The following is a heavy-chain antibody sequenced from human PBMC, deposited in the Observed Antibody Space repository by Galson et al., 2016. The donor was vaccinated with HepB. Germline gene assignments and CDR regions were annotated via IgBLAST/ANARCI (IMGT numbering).Heavy chain of an antibody. D-gene: IGHD1-26*01. CDR1: GFSLSTSRLA. V-gene: IGHV2-5*02. CDR2: ICWDEDK. Sequence: PALVKPTQTLTLTCTFSGFSLSTSRLAVGWIRQPPGKALEWLAHICWDEDKRYNPSLKSRLTITKDTSRNHVGLTMTNMDPVDTATYYCARRAIVGAHFDYWGQGILVTVSS. CDR3: ARRAIVGAHFDY. J-gene: IGHJ4*02.